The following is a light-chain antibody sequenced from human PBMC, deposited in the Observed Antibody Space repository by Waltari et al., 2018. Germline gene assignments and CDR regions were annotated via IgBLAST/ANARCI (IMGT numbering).Light chain of an antibody. Sequence: SYELTQPSSVSVSPGQTARITCSGDVLAKKYARWFQQKPGQAPVVVIYKDCERPSGIPERFSGSSSGTTVTLTISGAQVEDEGDYYCYSATDNYRVFGGGTKLTVL. V-gene: IGLV3-27*01. J-gene: IGLJ3*02. CDR1: VLAKKY. CDR3: YSATDNYRV. CDR2: KDC.